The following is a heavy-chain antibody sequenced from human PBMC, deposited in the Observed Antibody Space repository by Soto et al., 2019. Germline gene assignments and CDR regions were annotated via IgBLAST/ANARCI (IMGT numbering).Heavy chain of an antibody. CDR3: ASGGGYGEPYYYGMDV. Sequence: QVQLVQSGAEVKKPGSSVKVSCKASGGTFSSYAISWVRQAAGQGLEWMGGIIPIFGTANYAQKFQGRVTITADESTSTAYMELSSLRSEDTAVYYYASGGGYGEPYYYGMDVWGQGTTVTVSS. V-gene: IGHV1-69*12. J-gene: IGHJ6*02. CDR1: GGTFSSYA. D-gene: IGHD4-17*01. CDR2: IIPIFGTA.